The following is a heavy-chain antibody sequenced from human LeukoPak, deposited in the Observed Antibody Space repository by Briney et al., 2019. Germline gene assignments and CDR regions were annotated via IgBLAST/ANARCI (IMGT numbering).Heavy chain of an antibody. J-gene: IGHJ4*02. V-gene: IGHV3-23*01. CDR3: AKDAAPYYYGSGSYYNSPLDY. CDR1: GFTFSSYA. D-gene: IGHD3-10*01. Sequence: PGGSLRLSCAASGFTFSSYAMSWVRQAPGKGLEWVSAISGSGGSTYYADSVKGRFTISRDNSKNTLYLQMNSLRAEDTAVYYCAKDAAPYYYGSGSYYNSPLDYWGQGTLVTVSS. CDR2: ISGSGGST.